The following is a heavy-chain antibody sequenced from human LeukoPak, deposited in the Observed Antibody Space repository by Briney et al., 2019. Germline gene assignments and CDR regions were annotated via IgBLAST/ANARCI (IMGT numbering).Heavy chain of an antibody. V-gene: IGHV4-34*01. J-gene: IGHJ4*02. CDR1: GGSFSGYY. D-gene: IGHD6-13*01. CDR2: INHSGST. CDR3: ARSSSWYGLDY. Sequence: PSETLSLTCAVYGGSFSGYYWSWIRQPPGKGLEWIGEINHSGSTNYNPSLKSRVTISVDTSKNQFSLKLSSVTAADTAVYYCARSSSWYGLDYWGQGTLVTVSS.